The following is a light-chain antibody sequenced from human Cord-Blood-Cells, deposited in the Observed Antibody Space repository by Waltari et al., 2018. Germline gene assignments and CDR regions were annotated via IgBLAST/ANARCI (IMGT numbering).Light chain of an antibody. CDR1: QSVSSY. CDR3: QQRSNWPLT. CDR2: DAS. Sequence: ENVLTQSSATMSLSPGERATLSCRASQSVSSYLAWYQQKPGQAPRLLIYDASNRATGIPARFSGSGSGTDFTLTISSLEPEDFAVYYCQQRSNWPLTFGGGTKVEIK. J-gene: IGKJ4*01. V-gene: IGKV3-11*01.